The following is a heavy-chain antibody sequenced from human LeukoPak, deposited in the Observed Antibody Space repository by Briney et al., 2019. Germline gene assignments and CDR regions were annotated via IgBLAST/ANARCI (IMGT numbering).Heavy chain of an antibody. CDR3: AKDLRDGYNYWNYFDY. Sequence: GGSLRLSCAASGFTFSSYAMSWVRQAPGKGLEWDSAISGSGGSTYYADSVKGRFTISRDNSKNTLYLQMNSLRAEDTAVYYCAKDLRDGYNYWNYFDYWGQGTLVTVSS. CDR1: GFTFSSYA. J-gene: IGHJ4*02. CDR2: ISGSGGST. D-gene: IGHD5-24*01. V-gene: IGHV3-23*01.